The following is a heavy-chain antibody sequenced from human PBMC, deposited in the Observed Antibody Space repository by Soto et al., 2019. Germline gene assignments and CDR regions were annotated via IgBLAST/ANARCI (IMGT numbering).Heavy chain of an antibody. CDR2: ISYDGSNK. J-gene: IGHJ4*02. CDR3: AKGGASSWSDFDY. V-gene: IGHV3-30*18. CDR1: GFTFSSYG. Sequence: GGSLRLSCAASGFTFSSYGMHWVRQAPGKGLEWVAVISYDGSNKYYADSVKGRFTISRDNSKNTLYLQMNSLRAEDTAVYYCAKGGASSWSDFDYWGQGTLVTVSS. D-gene: IGHD6-13*01.